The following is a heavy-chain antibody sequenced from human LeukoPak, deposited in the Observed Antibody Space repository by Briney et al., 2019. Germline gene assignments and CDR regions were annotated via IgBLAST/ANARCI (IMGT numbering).Heavy chain of an antibody. CDR3: ARIYGGY. CDR1: RFTFRDYY. Sequence: GGSLRLSCAASRFTFRDYYMSWIRQAPGKGLEWVSYIGTGGTPIDYADSVNGRFTISRDDAKSSLYLQMNNVRAEDTAFYYCARIYGGYWGQGALVSVSS. CDR2: IGTGGTPI. J-gene: IGHJ4*02. D-gene: IGHD3-16*01. V-gene: IGHV3-11*01.